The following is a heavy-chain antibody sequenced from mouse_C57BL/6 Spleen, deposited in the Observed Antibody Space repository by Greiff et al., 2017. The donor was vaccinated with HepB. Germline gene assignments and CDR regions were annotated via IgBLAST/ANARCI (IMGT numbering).Heavy chain of an antibody. CDR3: ARSRYYGPFDY. V-gene: IGHV1-82*01. Sequence: QVQLQQSGPELVKPGASVKISCKASGYAFSSSWMNWVKQRPGKGLEWIGRIYPGDGDTNYNGKFKGKATLTADKSSSTAYMQLRSLTSEDSAVDFCARSRYYGPFDYWGQGTTLTVSS. CDR2: IYPGDGDT. CDR1: GYAFSSSW. J-gene: IGHJ2*01. D-gene: IGHD1-1*01.